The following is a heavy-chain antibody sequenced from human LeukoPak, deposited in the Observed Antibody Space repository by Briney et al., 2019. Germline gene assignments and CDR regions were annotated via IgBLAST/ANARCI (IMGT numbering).Heavy chain of an antibody. Sequence: PSEILSLTCAVYGGSFSGYYWSWIRQPPGKGLEWIGEINHSGSTNYNPSLKSRVTISVDTSKNQFSLKLSSVTAADTAVYYCASSDYDFWSGYPLLGMDVWGQGTTVTVSS. V-gene: IGHV4-34*01. CDR1: GGSFSGYY. CDR3: ASSDYDFWSGYPLLGMDV. J-gene: IGHJ6*02. CDR2: INHSGST. D-gene: IGHD3-3*01.